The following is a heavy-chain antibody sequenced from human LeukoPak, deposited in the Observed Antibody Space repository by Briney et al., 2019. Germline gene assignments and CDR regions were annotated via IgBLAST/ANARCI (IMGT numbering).Heavy chain of an antibody. D-gene: IGHD6-13*01. J-gene: IGHJ4*02. CDR2: ISRSSNYI. CDR1: GFTFTTYD. V-gene: IGHV3-21*01. Sequence: GGSLRLSCSASGFTFTTYDMTWVRQAPGEGLEWVSTISRSSNYIYYADSVKGRFTLSRDNSKNTLYLQMNSLRAEDTAVYYCAKNRADSSSWYFDYWGQGTLVTVSS. CDR3: AKNRADSSSWYFDY.